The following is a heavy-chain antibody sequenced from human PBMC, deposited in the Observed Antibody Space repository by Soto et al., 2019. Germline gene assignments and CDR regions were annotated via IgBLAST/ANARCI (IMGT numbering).Heavy chain of an antibody. CDR2: ISSSGSTI. Sequence: GGSLRLSCAASGFTFSDYYMSWIRHVPGKGLEWVSYISSSGSTIYYADSVKGRFTISRDNAKNSLYLQMNSLRAEDTAVYYCSRDPSPAAAPVVYFDYWGQGTLVTVS. V-gene: IGHV3-11*01. J-gene: IGHJ4*02. D-gene: IGHD2-2*01. CDR3: SRDPSPAAAPVVYFDY. CDR1: GFTFSDYY.